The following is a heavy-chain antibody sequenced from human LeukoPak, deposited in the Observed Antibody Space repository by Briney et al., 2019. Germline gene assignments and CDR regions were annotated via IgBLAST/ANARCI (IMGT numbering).Heavy chain of an antibody. CDR2: IYYSGST. Sequence: SETLSLTCTVSGGSISSSSYYWGWIRQPPGKGLEWIGSIYYSGSTYYNPSLKSRVTISVDTSKNQFSLKLSSVTAADTAVYYCARDITSSANSFDYWGQGTLVTVSS. V-gene: IGHV4-39*07. CDR3: ARDITSSANSFDY. CDR1: GGSISSSSYY. D-gene: IGHD3-16*01. J-gene: IGHJ4*02.